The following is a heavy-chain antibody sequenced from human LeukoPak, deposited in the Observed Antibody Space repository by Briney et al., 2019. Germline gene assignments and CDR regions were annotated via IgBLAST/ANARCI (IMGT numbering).Heavy chain of an antibody. Sequence: GESLKISCKGSGYRFSSYWIGWVRQMPGEGLEWMGIIYPGDSDTRYSPSFQGQVTISADKSISTAYLQWSSLRASDTAMYYCANWGSGVVINAFDIWGQGTMVTVSS. CDR2: IYPGDSDT. J-gene: IGHJ3*02. CDR1: GYRFSSYW. D-gene: IGHD3-3*01. V-gene: IGHV5-51*01. CDR3: ANWGSGVVINAFDI.